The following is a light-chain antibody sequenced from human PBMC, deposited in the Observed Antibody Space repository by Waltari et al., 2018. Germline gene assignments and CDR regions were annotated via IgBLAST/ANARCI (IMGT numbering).Light chain of an antibody. V-gene: IGLV6-57*03. J-gene: IGLJ3*02. CDR1: SGSIASNY. Sequence: NFMLTQSHSVSESPGKTVTISCTRSSGSIASNYVQGYQQRPGSAPTPVIYEDNRRPSGVPDRFSGSIDSSSNSATLTISGLKTEDEADYYCQSYDSSNQGVFGGGTKLTVL. CDR2: EDN. CDR3: QSYDSSNQGV.